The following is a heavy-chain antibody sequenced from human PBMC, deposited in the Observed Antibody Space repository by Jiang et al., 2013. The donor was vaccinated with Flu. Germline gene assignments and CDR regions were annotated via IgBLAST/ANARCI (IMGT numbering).Heavy chain of an antibody. CDR1: GDSISSSSYY. D-gene: IGHD2-21*02. CDR3: ARFEYGDFVKWFDP. CDR2: IYYNENT. J-gene: IGHJ5*02. V-gene: IGHV4-39*07. Sequence: PGLVKPSETPSLTCTVSGDSISSSSYYWGWIRQPPGKGLEWIGNIYYNENTYYNPSLKSRVTISVDTSKNQFSLRLTSVTAADTAVYYCARFEYGDFVKWFDPWGQGTLVTVSS.